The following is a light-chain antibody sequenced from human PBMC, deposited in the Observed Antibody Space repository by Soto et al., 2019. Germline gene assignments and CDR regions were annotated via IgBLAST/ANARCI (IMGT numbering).Light chain of an antibody. J-gene: IGKJ3*01. CDR3: QQYGSSPRT. Sequence: EIMLTQSPGTLSLSPGERATLSCRASQSVSSYSLAWYQQKPGQAPRLLIYGASSRATGIPDRFSGSGSGTDFTLTISRLEPEDFAVYYCQQYGSSPRTFGPGTKVDIK. CDR1: QSVSSYS. CDR2: GAS. V-gene: IGKV3-20*01.